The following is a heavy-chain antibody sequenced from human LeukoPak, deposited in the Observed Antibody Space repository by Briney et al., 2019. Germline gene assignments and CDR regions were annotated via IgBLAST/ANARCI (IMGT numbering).Heavy chain of an antibody. J-gene: IGHJ4*02. Sequence: PGGSLRLSCAASGFTFSNYGTHWVRQPPGKGLEWVAFISYDGSNKFYADSVKGRFTISRDNSKNTLYLQMNSLRAGDTAVYYCKEVDFWGQGTLVTVSS. CDR1: GFTFSNYG. CDR2: ISYDGSNK. V-gene: IGHV3-30*03. CDR3: KEVDF.